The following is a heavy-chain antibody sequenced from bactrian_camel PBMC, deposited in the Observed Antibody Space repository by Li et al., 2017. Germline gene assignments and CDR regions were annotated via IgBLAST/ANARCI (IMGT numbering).Heavy chain of an antibody. Sequence: VQLVESGGGSVQVGGSLTLSCVASGDTIGRYCMGWFRQIPDREREGVAGIESDGSTSYTDSVKGRFTISQDSAKNTVYLQMNYLRTEDTAMYYCSNGLDRDRWRTPGPGTQVTVS. CDR2: IESDGST. V-gene: IGHV3S9*01. D-gene: IGHD1*01. J-gene: IGHJ3*01. CDR1: GDTIGRYC.